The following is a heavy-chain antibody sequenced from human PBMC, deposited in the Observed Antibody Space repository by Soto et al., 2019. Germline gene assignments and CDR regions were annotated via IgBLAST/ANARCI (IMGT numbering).Heavy chain of an antibody. CDR1: GGSISSYY. CDR2: IYNSGTT. Sequence: SETLSLTCTVSGGSISSYYWSWIRQPPGKGLEWIGYIYNSGTTNYNPSLKSRVTISVDASNNQFFLRLTSVTAADTTVYYCARLIQGGSLAYWGQGTLVPVSS. J-gene: IGHJ4*02. V-gene: IGHV4-59*08. D-gene: IGHD2-15*01. CDR3: ARLIQGGSLAY.